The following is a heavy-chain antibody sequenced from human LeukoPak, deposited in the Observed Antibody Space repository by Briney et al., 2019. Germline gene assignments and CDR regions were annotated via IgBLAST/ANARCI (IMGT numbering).Heavy chain of an antibody. J-gene: IGHJ4*02. CDR3: ARRTVRYCSSTSCYSYAIDY. Sequence: SETLSLTCAVYGGSFSGYYWSWIRQPPGKGLEWIGEINHSGSTNYNPSLKSRVTISVDTSKNQFSLKLSSVTAADTAVYYCARRTVRYCSSTSCYSYAIDYWAREPWSPSPQ. V-gene: IGHV4-34*01. CDR2: INHSGST. CDR1: GGSFSGYY. D-gene: IGHD2-2*01.